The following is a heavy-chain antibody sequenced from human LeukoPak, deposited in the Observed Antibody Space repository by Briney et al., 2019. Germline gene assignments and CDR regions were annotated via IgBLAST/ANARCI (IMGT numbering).Heavy chain of an antibody. CDR1: GLTFSSSW. V-gene: IGHV3-7*01. Sequence: GGSLRLSCAVSGLTFSSSWMDWVRQAPGKGLEWVASINPDGNKKYSADSVKGRFTISRDNAKNSLYLQMNSLRAEDTAVYYCARDRDRLSDYWGQGTLVTVSS. CDR3: ARDRDRLSDY. J-gene: IGHJ4*02. CDR2: INPDGNKK.